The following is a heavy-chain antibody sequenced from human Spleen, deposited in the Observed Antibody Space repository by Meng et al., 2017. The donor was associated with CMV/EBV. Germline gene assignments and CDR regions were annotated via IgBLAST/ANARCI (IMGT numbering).Heavy chain of an antibody. CDR1: TFRSYA. CDR2: MSGNSDST. CDR3: AKSSRGGDSTVYYNWFDS. D-gene: IGHD4-17*01. J-gene: IGHJ5*01. Sequence: TFRSYAMSGVRQAPERGLERVSAMSGNSDSTYYADSVEGRFTISRDNSKNTLYLQMNSLRAEDTAVYYCAKSSRGGDSTVYYNWFDSWGQGTLVTVSS. V-gene: IGHV3-23*01.